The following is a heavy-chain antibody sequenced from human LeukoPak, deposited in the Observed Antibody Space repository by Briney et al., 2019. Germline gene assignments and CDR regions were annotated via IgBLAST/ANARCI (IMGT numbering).Heavy chain of an antibody. CDR1: GGSISSYY. CDR2: IYHNGTT. V-gene: IGHV4-4*02. Sequence: SETLSLTCTVSGGSISSYYWSWVRQPPGKGLEWIGEIYHNGTTKYNPSLKSRVTISLDKSKSQFSLKLNSVTAADTAVYYCARLRGSYYLDYFDYWGQGTLVTVSS. D-gene: IGHD1-26*01. J-gene: IGHJ4*02. CDR3: ARLRGSYYLDYFDY.